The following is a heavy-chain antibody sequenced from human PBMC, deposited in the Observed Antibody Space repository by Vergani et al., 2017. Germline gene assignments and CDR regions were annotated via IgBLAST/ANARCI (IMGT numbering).Heavy chain of an antibody. CDR3: ARTFTSTHMNTVVTSFGDI. CDR2: IYPGDSDT. V-gene: IGHV5-51*03. Sequence: EVQLVQSGAEVKKPGESLKISCKGSGYSFPSYWLGWVRQMPGKGLEWMGIIYPGDSDTRYSPSFQDQVTISADKAISTAYLQWSSLKASDTAMYYCARTFTSTHMNTVVTSFGDIWGKGTMVTVSS. D-gene: IGHD4-23*01. J-gene: IGHJ3*02. CDR1: GYSFPSYW.